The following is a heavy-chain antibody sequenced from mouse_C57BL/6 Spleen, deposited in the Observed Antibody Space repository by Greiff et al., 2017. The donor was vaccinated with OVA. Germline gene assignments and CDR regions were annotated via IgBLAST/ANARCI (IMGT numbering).Heavy chain of an antibody. J-gene: IGHJ4*01. Sequence: EVKLVESGPGLVKPSQSLSLTCSVTGYSITSGYYWNWIRQFPGNKLEWMGYISYDGSNNYNPTLKNRISITRDTSKNQLFLKLNSVTTEDTATYYCARPYSNYGDYAMDYWGQGTSVTVSS. CDR1: GYSITSGYY. CDR2: ISYDGSN. D-gene: IGHD2-5*01. CDR3: ARPYSNYGDYAMDY. V-gene: IGHV3-6*01.